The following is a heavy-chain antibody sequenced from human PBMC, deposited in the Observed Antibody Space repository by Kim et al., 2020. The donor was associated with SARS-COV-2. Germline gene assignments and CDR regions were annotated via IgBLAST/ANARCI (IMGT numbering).Heavy chain of an antibody. CDR2: T. J-gene: IGHJ4*02. D-gene: IGHD6-19*01. V-gene: IGHV1-3*01. CDR3: ARGSGWAFDY. Sequence: TKYSQKFRGRVTITRDTTASTAYMELGSLISEDTAVYYCARGSGWAFDYWGQGTLVTVAS.